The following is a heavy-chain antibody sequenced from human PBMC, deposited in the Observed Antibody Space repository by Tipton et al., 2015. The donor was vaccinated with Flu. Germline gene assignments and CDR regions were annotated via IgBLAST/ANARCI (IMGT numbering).Heavy chain of an antibody. Sequence: LVKPTQTLTLTCTFSGFSLSASGVGVGWIRQPPGKALEWLALIYWDDDKRYSPSLKSRLTITKDTSKNPVVLTMTNMDPVDTATYCCAHRISSMSPFDLWGRGPLVTVSS. CDR3: AHRISSMSPFDL. CDR1: GFSLSASGVG. CDR2: IYWDDDK. J-gene: IGHJ2*01. V-gene: IGHV2-5*02. D-gene: IGHD2-2*01.